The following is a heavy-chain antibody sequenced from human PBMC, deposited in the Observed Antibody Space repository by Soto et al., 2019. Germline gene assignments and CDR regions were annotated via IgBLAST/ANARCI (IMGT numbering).Heavy chain of an antibody. CDR1: GFTSRSYW. J-gene: IGHJ4*02. D-gene: IGHD2-21*02. Sequence: EVQLEESGGGLVQPGGSLRLSCGASGFTSRSYWMSWVRQAPGKGLEWVANINQGGSGEYYLDSVRGRFTISRDNAKNSLYLQMNSLRVDDTAMYFCARVRCSGGDCFYDYWGQGTLVTVSS. CDR3: ARVRCSGGDCFYDY. V-gene: IGHV3-7*03. CDR2: INQGGSGE.